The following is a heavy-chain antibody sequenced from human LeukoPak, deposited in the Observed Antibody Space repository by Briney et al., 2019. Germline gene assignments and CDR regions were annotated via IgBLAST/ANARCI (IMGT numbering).Heavy chain of an antibody. J-gene: IGHJ4*02. CDR2: ISYDGSNK. Sequence: PGRSLRLSCAASGFTFSSYGMHWVRQAPGKGLEWVAVISYDGSNKYYADSVKGRFTISRDNSKNTLYLQMNSLRAEDTAVYYCAKERVVVAATPWALFDYWGQGTLVTVPS. CDR1: GFTFSSYG. CDR3: AKERVVVAATPWALFDY. V-gene: IGHV3-30*18. D-gene: IGHD2-15*01.